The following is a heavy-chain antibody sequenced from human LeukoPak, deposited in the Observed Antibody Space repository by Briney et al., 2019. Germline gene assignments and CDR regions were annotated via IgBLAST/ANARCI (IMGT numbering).Heavy chain of an antibody. CDR2: ISFDGSNK. Sequence: GGSLRLSCAASGFTFSSHAMHWVRQAPGKGLEWVAVISFDGSNKYYADSVKGRFTISRDNSRNTLYLQMNSLRAEDTAVYYCTTDIPPGYNYDSSGHYPYWGQGTLVTVSS. D-gene: IGHD3-22*01. V-gene: IGHV3-30*04. J-gene: IGHJ4*02. CDR3: TTDIPPGYNYDSSGHYPY. CDR1: GFTFSSHA.